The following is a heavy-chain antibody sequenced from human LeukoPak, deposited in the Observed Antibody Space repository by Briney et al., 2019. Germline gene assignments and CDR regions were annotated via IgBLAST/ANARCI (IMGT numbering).Heavy chain of an antibody. CDR2: TYYRSKWYN. CDR1: GDSISSNSAT. J-gene: IGHJ5*02. V-gene: IGHV6-1*01. Sequence: SQTLLLICAISGDSISSNSATWNCSRQPPSRVLEGLGSTYYRSKWYNDYAVSVKSRITINPDTSKNQFSLQLNSVTPEDTAVYYCARESSSSSPWWFDPWGQGTLVTVSS. CDR3: ARESSSSSPWWFDP. D-gene: IGHD6-6*01.